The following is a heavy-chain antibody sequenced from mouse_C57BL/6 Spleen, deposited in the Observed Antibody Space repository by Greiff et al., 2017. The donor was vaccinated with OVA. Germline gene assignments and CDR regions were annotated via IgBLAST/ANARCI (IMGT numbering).Heavy chain of an antibody. CDR3: ARSDGKGYFDY. D-gene: IGHD2-1*01. Sequence: QVQLQQPGAELVRPGSSVKLSCKASGYTFTSYWMHWVKQRPIQGLEWIGNIDPSDSETHYNQKFKDKATLTVDKSSSTAYMQLSSLTSEDSAVYYCARSDGKGYFDYWGQGTTLTVSS. V-gene: IGHV1-52*01. CDR1: GYTFTSYW. CDR2: IDPSDSET. J-gene: IGHJ2*01.